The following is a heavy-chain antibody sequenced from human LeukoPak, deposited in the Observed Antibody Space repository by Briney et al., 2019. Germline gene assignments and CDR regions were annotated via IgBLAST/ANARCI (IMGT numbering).Heavy chain of an antibody. V-gene: IGHV3-74*01. CDR2: IRGDGSMT. J-gene: IGHJ4*02. CDR3: ARENLAAAADY. CDR1: EFTFSAYW. D-gene: IGHD6-25*01. Sequence: GGSLRLSCAASEFTFSAYWMHWVHQAPGKVLVWVSRIRGDGSMTNYADSVKGRFTVSRDDAKNTLYLQMNSLRLEDTAVYYCARENLAAAADYWGQGTVVTVSS.